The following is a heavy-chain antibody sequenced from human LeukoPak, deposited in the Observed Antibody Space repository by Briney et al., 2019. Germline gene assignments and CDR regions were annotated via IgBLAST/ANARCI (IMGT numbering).Heavy chain of an antibody. CDR3: ASGYYDILTGYYTPGN. J-gene: IGHJ4*02. CDR2: INHSGST. Sequence: SETLSLTCAVYGGSFSGYYWSWIRQPPGKGLEWIGEINHSGSTNYNPSLKSRVTISVDTSKNQFSLKLSSVTAADTAVYYCASGYYDILTGYYTPGNWGQGTLVTVSS. V-gene: IGHV4-34*01. D-gene: IGHD3-9*01. CDR1: GGSFSGYY.